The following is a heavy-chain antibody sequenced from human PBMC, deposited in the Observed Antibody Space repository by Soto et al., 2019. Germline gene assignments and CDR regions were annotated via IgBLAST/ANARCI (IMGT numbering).Heavy chain of an antibody. J-gene: IGHJ5*02. V-gene: IGHV3-23*01. CDR2: ISGVGTST. Sequence: EVQLLESGGKLGKPGGSLRLSCAASGYIFSNYVMTWVRQAPGKGLEWVASISGVGTSTFYADSVKGRFTISRDNSKNTVYLEMNSLGVEDTALYYCAKDLVTTINTLGAWGLGTLVTVSS. D-gene: IGHD1-20*01. CDR3: AKDLVTTINTLGA. CDR1: GYIFSNYV.